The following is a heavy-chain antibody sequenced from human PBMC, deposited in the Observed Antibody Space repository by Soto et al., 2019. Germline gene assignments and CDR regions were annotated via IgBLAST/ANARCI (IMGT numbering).Heavy chain of an antibody. CDR2: TTSNGDST. CDR3: AKDSPSYTTSPFYFDS. CDR1: GFDFNKYA. D-gene: IGHD2-2*02. J-gene: IGHJ4*02. Sequence: GGSLRLSCAAFGFDFNKYAMTWVRQAPGKGLQWVSSTTSNGDSTYYADSVKGRFTTSRDNSKNTLYLQMNSLRADDTAVFYCAKDSPSYTTSPFYFDSWGQGTLVTVCS. V-gene: IGHV3-23*01.